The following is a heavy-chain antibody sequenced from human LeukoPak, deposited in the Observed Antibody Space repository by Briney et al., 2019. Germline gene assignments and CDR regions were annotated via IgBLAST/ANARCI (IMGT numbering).Heavy chain of an antibody. CDR2: IYYTGST. CDR1: GGSISSYY. CDR3: ARVVVHGHSDY. Sequence: SETPSLTCTVSGGSISSYYWSWIRQPPGKGLDWIGYIYYTGSTKYNPSLKSRVTISVDTSKNQFSLELSSVTAADTAVYYCARVVVHGHSDYWGQGTLVTVSS. J-gene: IGHJ4*02. D-gene: IGHD2-2*01. V-gene: IGHV4-59*01.